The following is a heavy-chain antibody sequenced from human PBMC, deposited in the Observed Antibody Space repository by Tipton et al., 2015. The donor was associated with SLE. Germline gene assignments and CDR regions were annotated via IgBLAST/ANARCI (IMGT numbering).Heavy chain of an antibody. CDR3: PIYYHDSTGLHWFDP. CDR2: TYYSGSP. Sequence: TLSLTCTVSGGSIRSDDYYWSWIRQHPGKGPEWIGYTYYSGSPYYNPSLKSRVTISLDMSKNQFSLRLSSVTAADTAVYYCPIYYHDSTGLHWFDPWGQGTLVTVSS. V-gene: IGHV4-31*03. CDR1: GGSIRSDDYY. D-gene: IGHD3-22*01. J-gene: IGHJ5*02.